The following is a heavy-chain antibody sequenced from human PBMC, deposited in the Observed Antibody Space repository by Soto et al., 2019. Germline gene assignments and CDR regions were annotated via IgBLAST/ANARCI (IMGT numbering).Heavy chain of an antibody. CDR1: GFTFSSYS. D-gene: IGHD3-16*01. CDR3: VRDHLWAFDY. CDR2: ISPAGNSV. V-gene: IGHV3-48*02. J-gene: IGHJ4*02. Sequence: QAGGSLRLSCVASGFTFSSYSINWIRQAPGKGPEWVSWISPAGNSVDYTDSVKGRFTISRDNAENSLYLEMNSLRDEDTAVYYCVRDHLWAFDYWGQGTLVTVSS.